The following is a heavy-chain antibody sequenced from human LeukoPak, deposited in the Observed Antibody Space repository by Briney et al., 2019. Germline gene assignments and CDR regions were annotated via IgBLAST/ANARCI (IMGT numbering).Heavy chain of an antibody. V-gene: IGHV4-34*01. D-gene: IGHD6-13*01. CDR2: INHSGST. Sequence: SETLSLTCAVYGGSFSGYYWSWIRQPPGKGLECIGEINHSGSTNYNPSLKSRVTISVDTSKNQFSLKLSSVTAADTAVYYCAIRIGAAAGIDYWGQGTLVTVSS. CDR3: AIRIGAAAGIDY. CDR1: GGSFSGYY. J-gene: IGHJ4*02.